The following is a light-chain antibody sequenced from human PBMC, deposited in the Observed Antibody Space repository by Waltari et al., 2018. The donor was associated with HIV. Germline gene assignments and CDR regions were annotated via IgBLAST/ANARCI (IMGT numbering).Light chain of an antibody. Sequence: IQMTQSPSSLSASVGDKITIACRASQGISNWLAWYQQKPGKAPKVLIYGASTLKNGVPSRFSGSGSGTDYNLTISRLQAEDFATYYCQHYSTSPPAFGQGTKVEI. V-gene: IGKV1-NL1*01. CDR3: QHYSTSPPA. CDR1: QGISNW. J-gene: IGKJ1*01. CDR2: GAS.